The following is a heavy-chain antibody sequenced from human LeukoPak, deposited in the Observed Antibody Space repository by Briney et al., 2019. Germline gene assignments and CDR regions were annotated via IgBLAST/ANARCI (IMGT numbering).Heavy chain of an antibody. CDR2: IGSSGATS. CDR1: GFTFSSYA. J-gene: IGHJ4*02. V-gene: IGHV3-23*01. D-gene: IGHD1-26*01. CDR3: ANRGKYYFDY. Sequence: GGSLRLSCAASGFTFSSYAMGWVRQAPGKGLEWVSTIGSSGATSYYADSVKGRFTISRDNSKNTLSLQVNSLRAEDTAVYYCANRGKYYFDYWGQGSLVTVSS.